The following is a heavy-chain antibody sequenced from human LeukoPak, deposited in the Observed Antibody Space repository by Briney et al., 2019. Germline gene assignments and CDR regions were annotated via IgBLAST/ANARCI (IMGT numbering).Heavy chain of an antibody. CDR3: ARGLTDMSIVGASSAQYYFDY. Sequence: PSETLSLTCTVPGGSISSYYWSWIRQPPGKGLEWIGYIYYSGSTNYNPSLKSRVTISVDTSKNRFSLKLSSVTAADTAVYYCARGLTDMSIVGASSAQYYFDYWGQGTLVTVSS. V-gene: IGHV4-59*12. CDR1: GGSISSYY. J-gene: IGHJ4*02. CDR2: IYYSGST. D-gene: IGHD1-26*01.